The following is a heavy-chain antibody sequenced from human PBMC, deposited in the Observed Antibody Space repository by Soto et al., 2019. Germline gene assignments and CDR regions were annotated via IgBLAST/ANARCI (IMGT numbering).Heavy chain of an antibody. CDR2: IYYSGST. J-gene: IGHJ4*02. V-gene: IGHV4-30-4*01. CDR1: GGSISSGDYY. D-gene: IGHD3-22*01. Sequence: SETLSLTCTVSGGSISSGDYYWSWIRQPPGKGLEWIGYIYYSGSTYYNPSLKSRVTISVDTSKNQFSLKLSSVTAADTAVYYCARVEYYYDSFDYGGQGTLVTAPQ. CDR3: ARVEYYYDSFDY.